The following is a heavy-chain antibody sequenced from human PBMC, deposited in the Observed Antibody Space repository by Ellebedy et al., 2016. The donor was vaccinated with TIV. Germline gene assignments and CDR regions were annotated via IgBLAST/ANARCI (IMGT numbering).Heavy chain of an antibody. CDR1: GFNFRSYW. CDR2: IRQEGDEI. D-gene: IGHD4-17*01. CDR3: ARRASYGDYAVQVNPWFDP. V-gene: IGHV3-7*01. J-gene: IGHJ5*02. Sequence: GESLKISCAASGFNFRSYWMAWVRQAPGKGLEWVAKIRQEGDEIYYVESVTGRFTISRDNAKNSLFLQMNRLRVEDTAVYYCARRASYGDYAVQVNPWFDPWGQGTLVTVSS.